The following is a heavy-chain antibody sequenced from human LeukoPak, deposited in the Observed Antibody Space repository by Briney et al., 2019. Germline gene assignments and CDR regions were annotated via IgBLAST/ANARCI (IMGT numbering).Heavy chain of an antibody. CDR3: ARSLTGGSWYDY. D-gene: IGHD6-13*01. Sequence: ASVKVSCKASGYTFTGYYMHWVRQAPGQGLEWMGWINPNSGGTNYAQKFQGRVTMTRDTSISTAYMELSRLRSDDTAVYYCARSLTGGSWYDYWGQGTLVTVSS. CDR2: INPNSGGT. V-gene: IGHV1-2*02. J-gene: IGHJ4*02. CDR1: GYTFTGYY.